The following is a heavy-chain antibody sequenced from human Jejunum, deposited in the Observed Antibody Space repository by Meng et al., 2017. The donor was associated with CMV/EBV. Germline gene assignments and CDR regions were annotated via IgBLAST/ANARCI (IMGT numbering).Heavy chain of an antibody. CDR3: ARASIYYYHVDV. CDR1: GYSISSGYY. Sequence: TVSGYSISSGYYWGWIRQSPGKGLEWIGTMFHGGSTNYNPSLKSRVTILLDPSKNQLSLNLSSVTAADTAVYYCARASIYYYHVDVWGPGTTVTV. D-gene: IGHD3-3*01. CDR2: MFHGGST. J-gene: IGHJ6*02. V-gene: IGHV4-38-2*02.